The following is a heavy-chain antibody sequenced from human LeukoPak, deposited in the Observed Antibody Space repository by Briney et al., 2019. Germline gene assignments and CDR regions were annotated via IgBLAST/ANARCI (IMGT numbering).Heavy chain of an antibody. D-gene: IGHD3-22*01. Sequence: GASVKVSCKASGYTFTSYYMHWVRQAPGQGLEWMGIINPSGGSKSYAQKFQGRVTMTRDTSTSTVYMELSSLRSEDTAVYYCAREVYDSSGYYDTYYFDYWGQGTLVTVSS. CDR1: GYTFTSYY. CDR2: INPSGGSK. J-gene: IGHJ4*02. CDR3: AREVYDSSGYYDTYYFDY. V-gene: IGHV1-46*01.